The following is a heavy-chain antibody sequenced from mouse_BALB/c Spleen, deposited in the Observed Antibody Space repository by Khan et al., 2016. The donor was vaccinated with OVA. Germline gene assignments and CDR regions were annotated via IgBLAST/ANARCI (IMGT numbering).Heavy chain of an antibody. CDR1: GYSFTGYF. D-gene: IGHD1-1*01. CDR2: INPHIGET. Sequence: VQLQQSGPELVRPGASVKISCKASGYSFTGYFMNWVMQSHGKSLEWIGRINPHIGETFYNQRVKDKATLTVDESSSTLHMALRSLASENSAVYYCTRIYRSDFDYWGQGTTLTVSS. CDR3: TRIYRSDFDY. V-gene: IGHV1-20*02. J-gene: IGHJ2*01.